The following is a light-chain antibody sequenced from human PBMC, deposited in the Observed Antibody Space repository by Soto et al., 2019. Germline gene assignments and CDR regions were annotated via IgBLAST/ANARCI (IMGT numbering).Light chain of an antibody. Sequence: QSVLTQPPSVSGAPGQRVTISCTGSSSNIGAGNDVHWYQQLPGTAPKLLIYSNNQRPSGVPDRFNGSKSGTSASLAISGLQSEDEAAFFCASWDDSLNGWVFGGGTKLTVL. CDR2: SNN. CDR1: SSNIGAGND. J-gene: IGLJ3*02. V-gene: IGLV1-40*01. CDR3: ASWDDSLNGWV.